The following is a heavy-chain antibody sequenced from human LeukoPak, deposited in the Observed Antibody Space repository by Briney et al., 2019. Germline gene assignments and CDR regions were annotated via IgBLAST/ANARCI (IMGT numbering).Heavy chain of an antibody. V-gene: IGHV3-66*04. J-gene: IGHJ3*02. CDR1: GFTVSSNY. CDR2: IYSGGST. Sequence: PGGSLRLSCAASGFTVSSNYMSWVRRAPGKGLEWVSVIYSGGSTYYADSVKGRFTISRDNSKNTLYLQMNSLRAEDTAVYYCAKRLGGGVDAFDIWGQGTMVTVSS. CDR3: AKRLGGGVDAFDI. D-gene: IGHD3-16*01.